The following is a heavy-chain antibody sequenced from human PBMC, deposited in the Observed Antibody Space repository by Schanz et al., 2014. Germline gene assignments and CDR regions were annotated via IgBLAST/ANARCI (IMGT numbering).Heavy chain of an antibody. CDR2: IIPIVDIT. CDR3: TRGGYSYALSAFDI. D-gene: IGHD5-18*01. CDR1: GGTFTSYA. J-gene: IGHJ3*02. Sequence: QVQLVQSGAEVRKPGSSVRVSCKASGGTFTSYAFSWVRQAPGQGLEWMGRIIPIVDITNYAQKLQGRVTMTTDTSTGTAYMELRSLRSDDTALYYCTRGGYSYALSAFDIWGQGTMVTVSS. V-gene: IGHV1-69*04.